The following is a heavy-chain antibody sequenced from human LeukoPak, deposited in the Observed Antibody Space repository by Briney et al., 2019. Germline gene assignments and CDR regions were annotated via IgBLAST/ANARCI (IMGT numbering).Heavy chain of an antibody. J-gene: IGHJ4*02. V-gene: IGHV4-38-2*02. D-gene: IGHD1-26*01. CDR2: IYHTGST. Sequence: SETLSLTCSVTSYCISSGYYWVWIRQPPGKGLEWIGTIYHTGSTSYNPSLSSRVTMSVEASKNQFSLKLSSLTAADTAVYYCARDVGSAFDYWGQGLLVTVSS. CDR3: ARDVGSAFDY. CDR1: SYCISSGYY.